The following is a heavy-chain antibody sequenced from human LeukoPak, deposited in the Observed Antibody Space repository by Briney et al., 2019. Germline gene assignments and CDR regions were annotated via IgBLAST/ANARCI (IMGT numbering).Heavy chain of an antibody. Sequence: PGKSLRLSCAASGFTFDDYTMHWVRQAPGKGLEWVSGISWNSGIIGYADSVKGRFTISRDNAKNSLSLQMNSLRAEDMALYYCAKVASSGSYYEAYFDYWGQGTLVTVSS. J-gene: IGHJ4*02. CDR3: AKVASSGSYYEAYFDY. D-gene: IGHD1-26*01. CDR2: ISWNSGII. V-gene: IGHV3-9*03. CDR1: GFTFDDYT.